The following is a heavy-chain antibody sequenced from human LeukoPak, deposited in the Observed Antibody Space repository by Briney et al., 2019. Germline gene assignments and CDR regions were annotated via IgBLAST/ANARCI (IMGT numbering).Heavy chain of an antibody. D-gene: IGHD3-22*01. V-gene: IGHV1-2*02. Sequence: ASVKVSCKTSGYTFSDYYIHWIRQAPGQGLEWVGWINPNSGDTDYAQKLGRVTVTRDTSISTAYMELSRLRSDDTAVYYCARDYYYDSSGYDAFDIWGQGTMVTVSS. CDR1: GYTFSDYY. J-gene: IGHJ3*02. CDR2: INPNSGDT. CDR3: ARDYYYDSSGYDAFDI.